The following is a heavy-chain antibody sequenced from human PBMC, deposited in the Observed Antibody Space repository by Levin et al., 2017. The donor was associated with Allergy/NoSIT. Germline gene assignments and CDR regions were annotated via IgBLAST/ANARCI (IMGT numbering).Heavy chain of an antibody. CDR2: ISGSGGST. CDR1: GFTFSSYA. J-gene: IGHJ4*02. CDR3: AKAFPMSSGWFDY. Sequence: GESLKISCAASGFTFSSYAMSWVRQAPGKGLEWVSAISGSGGSTYYADSVKGRFTISRDNSKNTLYLQMNSLRAEDTAVYYCAKAFPMSSGWFDYWGQGTLVTVSS. V-gene: IGHV3-23*01. D-gene: IGHD6-19*01.